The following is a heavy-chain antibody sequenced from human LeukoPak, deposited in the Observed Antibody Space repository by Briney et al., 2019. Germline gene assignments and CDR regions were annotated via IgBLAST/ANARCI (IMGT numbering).Heavy chain of an antibody. V-gene: IGHV3-21*01. Sequence: GGSLRLSCAASGFTFSSYSMNWVRQAPGKGLEWVSSISSSSSYIYYADSVKGRFTISRDNAKNSLYLQTNSLRAEDTAVYYCARVAMWRFGDAFDIWGQGTMVTVSS. D-gene: IGHD3-10*01. CDR3: ARVAMWRFGDAFDI. CDR1: GFTFSSYS. CDR2: ISSSSSYI. J-gene: IGHJ3*02.